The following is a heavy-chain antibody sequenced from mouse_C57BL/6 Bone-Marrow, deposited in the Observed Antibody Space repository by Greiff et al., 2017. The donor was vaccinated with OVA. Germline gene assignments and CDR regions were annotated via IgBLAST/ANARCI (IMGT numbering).Heavy chain of an antibody. D-gene: IGHD6-1*01. V-gene: IGHV14-1*01. Sequence: EVKLQESGAELVRPGASVKLSCTASGFNIKDYYMHWVKQRPEQGLEWIGRIDPEDGDTEYAPKFQGKATMTAETSSNTAYLQLSSLTSEDTAVYYCTTGALYAMDYWGQGTSVTVSS. CDR2: IDPEDGDT. CDR3: TTGALYAMDY. J-gene: IGHJ4*01. CDR1: GFNIKDYY.